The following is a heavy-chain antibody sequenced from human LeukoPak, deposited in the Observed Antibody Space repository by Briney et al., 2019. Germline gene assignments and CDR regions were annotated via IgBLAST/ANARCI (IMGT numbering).Heavy chain of an antibody. CDR2: IYYSGST. J-gene: IGHJ4*02. CDR3: ASNGYGLTPTYFDY. CDR1: GGSISSSSYY. D-gene: IGHD1-14*01. V-gene: IGHV4-39*07. Sequence: PSETLSLTCTVSGGSISSSSYYWGWIRQPPGKGLEWIGSIYYSGSTYYNPSLKSRVTISVDTSKNQFSLKLSSVTAADTAVYYCASNGYGLTPTYFDYWGQGTLVTVSS.